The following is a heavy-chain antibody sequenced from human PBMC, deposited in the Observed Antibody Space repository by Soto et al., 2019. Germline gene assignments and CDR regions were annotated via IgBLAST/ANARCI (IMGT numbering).Heavy chain of an antibody. CDR2: VNSDGSGT. J-gene: IGHJ5*02. CDR3: AATGYSIGWGSS. V-gene: IGHV3-74*01. Sequence: EVQLVESGGGLVQPGGSLRLSCAASGFTFSRYWMHWVRQAPGKGLVWVSHVNSDGSGTGYADFVRGRFTTSRDNAKNALYLEMNDLRAEDTAVYYCAATGYSIGWGSSWCQGTLVTVSS. D-gene: IGHD6-19*01. CDR1: GFTFSRYW.